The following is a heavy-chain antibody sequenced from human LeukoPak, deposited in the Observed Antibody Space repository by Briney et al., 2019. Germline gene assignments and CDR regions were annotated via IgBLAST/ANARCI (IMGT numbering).Heavy chain of an antibody. V-gene: IGHV1-18*01. J-gene: IGHJ4*02. D-gene: IGHD4-17*01. CDR2: ISAYNGNT. Sequence: ASVKVSCKASGYTFTSYGISWVRQAPGQGLEWMGWISAYNGNTNYAQKLQGRVTMTTDTSTSTAYMELRSLRSDDTAVYYCAKSHDYGDYGEFDYWGQGTLVTVSS. CDR3: AKSHDYGDYGEFDY. CDR1: GYTFTSYG.